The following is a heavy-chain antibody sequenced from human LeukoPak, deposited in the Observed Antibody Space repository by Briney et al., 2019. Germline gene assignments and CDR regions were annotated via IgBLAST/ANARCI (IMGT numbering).Heavy chain of an antibody. Sequence: SQTLSLTCTVSGGSISSGDYYWSWIRQPPGKGLEWIGYIYYSGSTYYNPSLKSRVTISVDTSKNQFSLKLSSVTAADTAVYYCARHSGDPYYFDYWGQGTLVTVSS. D-gene: IGHD7-27*01. CDR1: GGSISSGDYY. CDR3: ARHSGDPYYFDY. V-gene: IGHV4-30-4*01. J-gene: IGHJ4*02. CDR2: IYYSGST.